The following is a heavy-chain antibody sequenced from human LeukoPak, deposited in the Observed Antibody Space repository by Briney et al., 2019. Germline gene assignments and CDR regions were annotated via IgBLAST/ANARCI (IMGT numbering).Heavy chain of an antibody. J-gene: IGHJ4*02. V-gene: IGHV3-30*18. CDR2: ISYDGSSK. Sequence: GGSLRLSCAASGFTFSSYGMHWVRQAPGKGLEWVAVISYDGSSKYYADSVKGRFTISRDNSKNTLYLQMNSLRAEDTAVYYCAKDLDIVVVPAAISLDYWGQGTLVTVSS. CDR3: AKDLDIVVVPAAISLDY. D-gene: IGHD2-2*03. CDR1: GFTFSSYG.